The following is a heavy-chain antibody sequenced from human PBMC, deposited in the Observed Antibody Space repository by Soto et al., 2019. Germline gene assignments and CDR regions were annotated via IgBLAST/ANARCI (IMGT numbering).Heavy chain of an antibody. J-gene: IGHJ5*02. CDR3: ARHTVTLIDL. Sequence: QVQLQESGPGLVKPSQTLSLTCTVSGGSFNIDYYYWTWSRQNPGKGLEWIGYISHSGSAYYNPSLNGRVSISVDPSKNQFSLNLSSVTAADTAVYYCARHTVTLIDLWGQGTLVTVSS. CDR2: ISHSGSA. CDR1: GGSFNIDYYY. V-gene: IGHV4-31*03. D-gene: IGHD4-17*01.